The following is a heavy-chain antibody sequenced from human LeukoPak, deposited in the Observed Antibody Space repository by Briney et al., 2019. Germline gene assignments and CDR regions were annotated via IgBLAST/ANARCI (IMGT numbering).Heavy chain of an antibody. CDR1: GGSISSGGYS. V-gene: IGHV4-30-2*01. CDR2: IYHSGST. Sequence: SETLSLTCAVSGGSISSGGYSWSWIRQPPGKGLEWIGYIYHSGSTYYNPSLKSRVTISVDRSKNQFSLKLSSVTAADTAVYYCARRERELPRGAFDIWGQGTMVTVSS. CDR3: ARRERELPRGAFDI. J-gene: IGHJ3*02. D-gene: IGHD1-26*01.